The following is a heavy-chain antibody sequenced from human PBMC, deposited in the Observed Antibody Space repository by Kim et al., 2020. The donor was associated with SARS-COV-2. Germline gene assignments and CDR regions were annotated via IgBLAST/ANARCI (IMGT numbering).Heavy chain of an antibody. CDR1: GFTFSSYE. D-gene: IGHD6-19*01. CDR2: ISSSGSTI. V-gene: IGHV3-48*03. CDR3: ARDRFAAHIAVAGIDYYYYGMDV. Sequence: GGSLSLSCAASGFTFSSYEMNWVRQAPGKGLEGVSFISSSGSTIYYADSVKGRFTISRDNAKNSLYLQMNSLRAEDTAVYYCARDRFAAHIAVAGIDYYYYGMDVWGQGTTVTVSS. J-gene: IGHJ6*02.